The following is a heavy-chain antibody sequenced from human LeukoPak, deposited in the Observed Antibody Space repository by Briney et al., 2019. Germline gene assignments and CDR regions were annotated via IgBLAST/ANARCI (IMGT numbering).Heavy chain of an antibody. D-gene: IGHD3-3*01. CDR3: ASGGDYDFWSGYLNRELDY. V-gene: IGHV3-30*03. Sequence: PGRSLRLSCAASGFTFSSYGMPWVRQAPGKGLEWVAVISYDGSNKYYADSVKGRFTISRDNAKNTLYLQMNSLRAEDTAVYYCASGGDYDFWSGYLNRELDYWGQGTLVTVSS. CDR2: ISYDGSNK. J-gene: IGHJ4*02. CDR1: GFTFSSYG.